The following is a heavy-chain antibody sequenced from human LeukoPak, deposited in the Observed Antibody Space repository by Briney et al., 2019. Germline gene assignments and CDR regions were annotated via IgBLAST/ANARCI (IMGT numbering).Heavy chain of an antibody. J-gene: IGHJ4*02. CDR2: IIPIFGTA. V-gene: IGHV1-69*13. CDR1: GGTFSSYA. D-gene: IGHD5-18*01. CDR3: ELRRGYSYGYGY. Sequence: SVKVSCKASGGTFSSYAISWVRQAPGQELEWMGGIIPIFGTANYAQKFQGRVTITADESTSTAYMELSSLRSEDTAVYYCELRRGYSYGYGYWSQGTLVTVSS.